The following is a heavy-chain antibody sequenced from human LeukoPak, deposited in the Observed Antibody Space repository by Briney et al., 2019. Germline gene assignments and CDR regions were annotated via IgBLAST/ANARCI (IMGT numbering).Heavy chain of an antibody. Sequence: GESLKISCAASGFTFNNYVMSWVRQSPGKGLEWVSAISGSGGGAYYANSVKGRFTISRDNSKNTLYLQMNSLRAEDTAVYYCAKDSIDVIAVYYFDYWGQGTPVTVSS. CDR1: GFTFNNYV. V-gene: IGHV3-23*01. D-gene: IGHD2-21*01. J-gene: IGHJ4*02. CDR2: ISGSGGGA. CDR3: AKDSIDVIAVYYFDY.